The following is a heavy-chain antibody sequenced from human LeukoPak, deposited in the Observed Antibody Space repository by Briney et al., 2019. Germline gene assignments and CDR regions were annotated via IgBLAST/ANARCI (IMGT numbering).Heavy chain of an antibody. Sequence: ASVKVSCKASGYTFASYYMHWVRQAPGQGLEWMGIINPSGGSTSYAQKFQGRVTMTRDTSTSTVYMELSSLRSEDTAVYYCAREYSSGWYFGYWGQGTLVTVSS. CDR2: INPSGGST. D-gene: IGHD6-19*01. CDR3: AREYSSGWYFGY. V-gene: IGHV1-46*01. J-gene: IGHJ4*02. CDR1: GYTFASYY.